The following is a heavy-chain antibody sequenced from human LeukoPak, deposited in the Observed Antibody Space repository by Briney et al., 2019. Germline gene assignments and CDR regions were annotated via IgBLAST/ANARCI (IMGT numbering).Heavy chain of an antibody. Sequence: KTGGSLRLSCAASGFTFSTYAMSWVRQPPGKGLEWIGEINHSGSTNYNPSLKSRVTISVDTSKNQFSLKLSSVTAADTAVYYCARGPRNSSGYSGWFDPWGQGTLVTVSS. CDR2: INHSGST. J-gene: IGHJ5*02. CDR1: GFTFSTYA. D-gene: IGHD3-22*01. V-gene: IGHV4-34*01. CDR3: ARGPRNSSGYSGWFDP.